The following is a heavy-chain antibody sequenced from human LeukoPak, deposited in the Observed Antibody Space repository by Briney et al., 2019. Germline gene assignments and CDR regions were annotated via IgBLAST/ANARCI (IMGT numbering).Heavy chain of an antibody. D-gene: IGHD3-3*01. Sequence: SETLSLICTVSGGSISGHYWSWIRQPPGKGLEWIGYIYYSGDTDYNPSLKSRVTISVGTSNHQFSLRLTSVTAADTAVYYCAKDDYDFWSGYFLYWGQGTLVTVSS. CDR2: IYYSGDT. V-gene: IGHV4-59*11. CDR3: AKDDYDFWSGYFLY. J-gene: IGHJ4*02. CDR1: GGSISGHY.